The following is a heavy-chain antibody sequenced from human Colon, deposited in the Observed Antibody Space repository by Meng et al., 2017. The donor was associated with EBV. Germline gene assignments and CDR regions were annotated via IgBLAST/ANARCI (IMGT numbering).Heavy chain of an antibody. D-gene: IGHD1-26*01. Sequence: QVPLQAAGLGLVQPSGTLSLTCGVSGVSISSNIRWTWVRQPPGKGLEWIGDIDDSGSTNYNPSLNSRISISLDKSKNHFSLKVNSVTAADTAVYYCARGKQDAWELLAYWGQGALVTVSS. CDR1: GVSISSNIR. CDR2: IDDSGST. V-gene: IGHV4-4*02. J-gene: IGHJ4*02. CDR3: ARGKQDAWELLAY.